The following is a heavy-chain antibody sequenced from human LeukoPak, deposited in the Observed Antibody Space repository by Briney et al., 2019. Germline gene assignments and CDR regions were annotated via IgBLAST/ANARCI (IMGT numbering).Heavy chain of an antibody. J-gene: IGHJ4*02. D-gene: IGHD3-22*01. CDR3: AKEYYYDSSVCTTFDY. CDR1: GFTFSSYA. V-gene: IGHV3-23*01. CDR2: ISGSGGST. Sequence: GGSLRLSCAASGFTFSSYAMSWVRQAPGKGLEWVSAISGSGGSTYYADSVKGRFTISRDNSKNTLYLQMNSLRAEDTAVYYCAKEYYYDSSVCTTFDYWGQGTLVTVSS.